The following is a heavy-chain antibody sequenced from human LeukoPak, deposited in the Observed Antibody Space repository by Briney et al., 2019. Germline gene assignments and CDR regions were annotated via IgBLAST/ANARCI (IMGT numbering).Heavy chain of an antibody. CDR2: ISGSGGST. D-gene: IGHD4-17*01. V-gene: IGHV3-23*01. CDR1: GFTFSSYA. J-gene: IGHJ4*02. Sequence: GGSLRLSCAASGFTFSSYAMSWVRQAPGKGLDWVSAISGSGGSTYYADSVKGRLTISRDNSKNTLYLQMNSLRAEDTAVYYCAKDLGYGDYFDYWGQGTLVTVSS. CDR3: AKDLGYGDYFDY.